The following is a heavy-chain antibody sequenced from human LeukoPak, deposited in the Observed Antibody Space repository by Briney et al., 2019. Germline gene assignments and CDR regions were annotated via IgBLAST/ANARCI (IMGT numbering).Heavy chain of an antibody. J-gene: IGHJ5*02. D-gene: IGHD6-13*01. CDR2: IYLGGSDI. V-gene: IGHV5-51*01. CDR1: GYTFTGYY. CDR3: VIAVHGTTWFDP. Sequence: ASVKVSCKASGYTFTGYYMHWVRQMPGKGLEWVGLIYLGGSDIRYSPSFQGQVTISADKSINTAYLQWSSLKASDTAVYFCVIAVHGTTWFDPWGQGTLVTVSS.